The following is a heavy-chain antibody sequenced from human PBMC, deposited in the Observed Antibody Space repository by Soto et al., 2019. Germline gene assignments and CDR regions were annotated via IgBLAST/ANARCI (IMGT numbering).Heavy chain of an antibody. CDR2: IWSDGSNK. J-gene: IGHJ4*02. Sequence: QVQLVESGGGVVQPGMSLRLSCAASGYNFRSYGMHWVRQAPGKGLEWVAVIWSDGSNKYYADSVKGRFTISRDNSNNTLYLQMNSLRAEDTAVYYCARDGYNWNYGPFDYWGQGTLVTVSS. CDR3: ARDGYNWNYGPFDY. CDR1: GYNFRSYG. D-gene: IGHD1-7*01. V-gene: IGHV3-33*01.